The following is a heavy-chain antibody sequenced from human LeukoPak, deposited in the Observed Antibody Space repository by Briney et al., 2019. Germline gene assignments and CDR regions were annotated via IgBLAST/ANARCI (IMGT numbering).Heavy chain of an antibody. V-gene: IGHV3-9*03. Sequence: GGSLRLSCAASGFTFDDYAMHWVRQAPGKGLEWVSGISWNSGSIGYADSVKGRFTISRDNAKNSLYLQMNSLRAEDMALYYYSREDIVRGVIRAIDIWGQGTMVTVSS. CDR1: GFTFDDYA. D-gene: IGHD3-10*01. CDR3: SREDIVRGVIRAIDI. J-gene: IGHJ3*02. CDR2: ISWNSGSI.